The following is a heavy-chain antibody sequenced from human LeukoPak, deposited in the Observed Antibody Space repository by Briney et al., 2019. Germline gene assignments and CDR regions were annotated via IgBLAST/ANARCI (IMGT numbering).Heavy chain of an antibody. CDR1: GGTFSSYT. V-gene: IGHV1-69*02. J-gene: IGHJ5*02. CDR3: ARSPSVGQFDP. CDR2: IIPILGIA. Sequence: SVKVSCKASGGTFSSYTISWVRQAPGQGLEWMGRIIPILGIADYAQKFQGRVTITADKSTSTAYMELSSLRSEDTAVYYCARSPSVGQFDPWGQGTLVTVSS.